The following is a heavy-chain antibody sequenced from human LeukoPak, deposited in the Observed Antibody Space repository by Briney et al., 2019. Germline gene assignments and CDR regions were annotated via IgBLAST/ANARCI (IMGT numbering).Heavy chain of an antibody. D-gene: IGHD1-7*01. J-gene: IGHJ6*03. CDR2: ISDSGDNT. CDR1: GFTFSSYA. V-gene: IGHV3-23*01. CDR3: ARAQDNWNYHYYYYYMDV. Sequence: PGGSLRLSCVASGFTFSSYAMSWVRQAPGKGLEWVSTISDSGDNTYYADSVKGRFTISRDNAKNSLYLQMNSLRAEDTAVYYCARAQDNWNYHYYYYYMDVWGKGTTVTVSS.